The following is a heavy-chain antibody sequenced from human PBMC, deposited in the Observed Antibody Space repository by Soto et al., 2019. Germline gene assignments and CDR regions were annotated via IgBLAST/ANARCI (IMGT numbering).Heavy chain of an antibody. CDR3: ARDLGEASDI. Sequence: PGGSLRLSCAASGFPFRSSSLNWVRQAPGKGLEWVSSISSSSSYIYYADSVKGRFTISRDNAKNSLYLQMNSLRADDTAVYYCARDLGEASDIRGQGTLVTVSS. V-gene: IGHV3-21*01. CDR1: GFPFRSSS. CDR2: ISSSSSYI. D-gene: IGHD3-10*01. J-gene: IGHJ4*02.